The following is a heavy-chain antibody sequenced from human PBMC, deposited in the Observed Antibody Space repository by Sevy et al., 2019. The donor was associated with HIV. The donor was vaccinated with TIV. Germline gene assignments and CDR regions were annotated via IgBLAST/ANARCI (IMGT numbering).Heavy chain of an antibody. CDR2: ISAYNGNT. V-gene: IGHV1-18*01. Sequence: ASVKVSCKASGYTFTSYGISWVRQAPGQGLEWMGWISAYNGNTNYAQKLQGRVTMTTDTSTSTAYMELRSLRSDETAVYYCARVREAAGMVLSYYYYGMDVWGQGTTVTVSS. CDR1: GYTFTSYG. D-gene: IGHD6-13*01. CDR3: ARVREAAGMVLSYYYYGMDV. J-gene: IGHJ6*02.